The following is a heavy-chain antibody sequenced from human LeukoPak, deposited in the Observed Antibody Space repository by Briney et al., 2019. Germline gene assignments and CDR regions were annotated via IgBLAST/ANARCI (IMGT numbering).Heavy chain of an antibody. CDR1: GGSVSSGSYY. J-gene: IGHJ4*02. D-gene: IGHD4-17*01. Sequence: SETLSLTCTVSGGSVSSGSYYWGWTRQPPGKGLEWIGYIYYSGSANYNPSLKSRVTISVDTSKNQFSLKLSSVTAADTAVYYCARSAYGDYAGYWGQGTLVTVSS. CDR2: IYYSGSA. V-gene: IGHV4-61*01. CDR3: ARSAYGDYAGY.